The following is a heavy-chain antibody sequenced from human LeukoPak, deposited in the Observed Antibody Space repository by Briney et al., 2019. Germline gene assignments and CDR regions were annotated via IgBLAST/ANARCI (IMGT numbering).Heavy chain of an antibody. D-gene: IGHD3-16*01. V-gene: IGHV3-30*18. CDR2: ISYDGSNK. CDR1: GFTFSSYG. CDR3: AKPKYYFDPPFDY. J-gene: IGHJ4*02. Sequence: GRSLRLSCAASGFTFSSYGMHWVRQAPGKGLEWVAVISYDGSNKYYADSVEGRFTISRDNSKNTLYLQMNSLRAEDTAVYYCAKPKYYFDPPFDYWGQGTLVTVSS.